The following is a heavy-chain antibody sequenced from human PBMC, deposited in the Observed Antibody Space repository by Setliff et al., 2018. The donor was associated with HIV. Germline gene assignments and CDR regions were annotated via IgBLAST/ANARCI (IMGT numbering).Heavy chain of an antibody. V-gene: IGHV4-4*02. CDR2: IYYTGST. D-gene: IGHD6-6*01. CDR1: GGSISSNNW. Sequence: SETLSLTCAVSGGSISSNNWWGWVRQPPGKGLEWIGSIYYTGSTYYNPSLKSRVTISVDTSKNQFSLKLSSVTAADTAVYYCARAHIGIAARWSGWFDPWGQGTLVTVSS. CDR3: ARAHIGIAARWSGWFDP. J-gene: IGHJ5*02.